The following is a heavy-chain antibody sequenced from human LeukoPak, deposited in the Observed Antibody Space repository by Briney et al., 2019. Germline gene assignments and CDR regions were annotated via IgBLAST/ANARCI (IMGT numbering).Heavy chain of an antibody. CDR2: IWYDGSNK. J-gene: IGHJ4*02. Sequence: GRALRLSCAASGFSLSSHGQHWGRPGPRKGVGGVAVIWYDGSNKYYPDSVQGRFTISRDNSKNTLYLQMNSLRAEDTAVYYCARDGPMATKFDYWGQGTLVTVSS. D-gene: IGHD5-24*01. CDR3: ARDGPMATKFDY. V-gene: IGHV3-33*08. CDR1: GFSLSSHG.